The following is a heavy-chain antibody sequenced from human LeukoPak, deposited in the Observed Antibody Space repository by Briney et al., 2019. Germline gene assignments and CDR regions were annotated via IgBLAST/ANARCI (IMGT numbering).Heavy chain of an antibody. J-gene: IGHJ4*02. Sequence: ASVKVSCKASGFTFTSSAMQWVRQARGQRLEWIGCIVVGSGNTNYAQKFQERVTTTRDMTTSTAYMELSSLRSEDTAVYYCAAWNVDTAMDPGDYWGQGTLVTVSS. D-gene: IGHD5-18*01. CDR3: AAWNVDTAMDPGDY. V-gene: IGHV1-58*02. CDR1: GFTFTSSA. CDR2: IVVGSGNT.